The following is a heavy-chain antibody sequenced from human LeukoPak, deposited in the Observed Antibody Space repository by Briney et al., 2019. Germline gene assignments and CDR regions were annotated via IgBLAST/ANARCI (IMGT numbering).Heavy chain of an antibody. Sequence: GGSLRLSCAASGFTFSGSAMHWVRQASGKGLEWLGRIRSKANSYATAYAASVKGRFTISRDGSKNTAYLQMNSLKTEDTAVYYCTSCGGDCYSGFDYWGQGTLVTVSS. CDR1: GFTFSGSA. CDR2: IRSKANSYAT. V-gene: IGHV3-73*01. CDR3: TSCGGDCYSGFDY. J-gene: IGHJ4*02. D-gene: IGHD2-21*02.